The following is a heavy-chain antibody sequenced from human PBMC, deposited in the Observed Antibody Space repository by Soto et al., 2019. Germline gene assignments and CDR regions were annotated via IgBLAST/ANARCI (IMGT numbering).Heavy chain of an antibody. CDR3: ARVRSSVPYNWFDP. J-gene: IGHJ5*02. CDR1: GGSFSGYY. V-gene: IGHV4-34*01. CDR2: INHSGST. Sequence: QVQLQQWGAGLLKPSETLSLTCAVYGGSFSGYYWSWIRQPPGKGLEWIGEINHSGSTNYNPSLKSRVTISVDTSKNQFSLKLSSVTAADTAVYYCARVRSSVPYNWFDPWGQGTLVTVSS.